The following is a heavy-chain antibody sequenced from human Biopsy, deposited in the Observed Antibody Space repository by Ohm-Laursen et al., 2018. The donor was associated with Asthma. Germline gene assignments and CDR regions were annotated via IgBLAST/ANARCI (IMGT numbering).Heavy chain of an antibody. CDR2: IYSGGTS. CDR3: ARGDSSGWSHYYFDY. Sequence: SLRLSCSASGFTVSSNGMSWVRQPPGKGLEWVSVIYSGGTSDTADSMRGRFTISRDFYKNTLYLQMDSLRAEDTAVYYCARGDSSGWSHYYFDYWGQGTLVTVSS. D-gene: IGHD6-19*01. V-gene: IGHV3-53*01. J-gene: IGHJ4*02. CDR1: GFTVSSNG.